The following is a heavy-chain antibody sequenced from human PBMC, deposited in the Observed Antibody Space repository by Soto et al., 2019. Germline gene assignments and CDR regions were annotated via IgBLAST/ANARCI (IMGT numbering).Heavy chain of an antibody. CDR2: INWNGVNK. Sequence: EVQLVESGGGLEQPGRSLRLSCTVSGFMFEDFAMHWVRQAPGQGLEWVSGINWNGVNKGYAESVLGRFTISRDKAKKSMYLDMNYLRPEDTDLYFCAKDVDRLGELWGYFQSWGQGTMVTVSS. J-gene: IGHJ1*01. CDR3: AKDVDRLGELWGYFQS. V-gene: IGHV3-9*01. CDR1: GFMFEDFA. D-gene: IGHD3-16*01.